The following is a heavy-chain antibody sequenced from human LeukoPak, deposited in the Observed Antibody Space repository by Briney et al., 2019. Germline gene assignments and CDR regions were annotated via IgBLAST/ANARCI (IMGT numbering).Heavy chain of an antibody. CDR3: ATSPVSYYDSSVYS. D-gene: IGHD3-22*01. V-gene: IGHV3-66*01. J-gene: IGHJ4*02. CDR1: EFSVGSNY. CDR2: IYSGGST. Sequence: PGGSLRLSCAASEFSVGSNYMTWVRQAPGKGLEWVSLIYSGGSTYYADSVKGRFTISRDNAKNTLYLQMNRLSAEDTAVYYCATSPVSYYDSSVYSWGQGTLVTVSS.